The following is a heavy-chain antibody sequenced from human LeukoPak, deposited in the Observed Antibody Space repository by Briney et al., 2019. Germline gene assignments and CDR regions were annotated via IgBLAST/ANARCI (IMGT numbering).Heavy chain of an antibody. CDR2: IYYSGST. CDR1: GGSISSSIYY. D-gene: IGHD4-11*01. CDR3: ASSNSGRYFDL. V-gene: IGHV4-61*05. J-gene: IGHJ2*01. Sequence: PSETLSLTCTVSGGSISSSIYYWGWIRQPPGDGLEGFGYIYYSGSTNYSPSPKSRVTISVDKYKNQFSLKLSSVTAADTAVYYCASSNSGRYFDLWGRGTLVTVSS.